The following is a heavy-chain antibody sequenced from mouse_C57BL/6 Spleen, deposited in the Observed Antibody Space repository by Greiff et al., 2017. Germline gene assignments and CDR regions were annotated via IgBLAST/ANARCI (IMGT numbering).Heavy chain of an antibody. CDR1: GYTFTDYE. CDR3: TRTGPSHYYAMDY. V-gene: IGHV1-15*01. D-gene: IGHD4-1*01. CDR2: IDPETGGT. J-gene: IGHJ4*01. Sequence: VKLVESGAELVRPGASVTLSCKASGYTFTDYEMHWVKQTPVHGLEWIGAIDPETGGTAYNQKFKGKAILTADKSSSTAYMELRSLTSEDSAVYYCTRTGPSHYYAMDYWGQGTSVTVSS.